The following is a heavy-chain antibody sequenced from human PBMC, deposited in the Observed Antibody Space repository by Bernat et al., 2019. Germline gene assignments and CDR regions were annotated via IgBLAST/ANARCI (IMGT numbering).Heavy chain of an antibody. CDR3: ARVRSGGCSGGSCYYYYYGMDV. CDR1: GYTFTAYY. Sequence: QVQLVQSGAEVKDPGASVKVSCKASGYTFTAYYIHWVRQAPGQGLEWMGWTNPNSGGTNYAQKFQGRVTMTRDTSINTAYMELSGLRSDGTAVYYCARVRSGGCSGGSCYYYYYGMDVWGQGTTVTVSS. J-gene: IGHJ6*02. V-gene: IGHV1-2*02. D-gene: IGHD2-15*01. CDR2: TNPNSGGT.